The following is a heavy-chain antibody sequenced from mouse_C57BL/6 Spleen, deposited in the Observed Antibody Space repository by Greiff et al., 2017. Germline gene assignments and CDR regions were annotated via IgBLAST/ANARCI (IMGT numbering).Heavy chain of an antibody. J-gene: IGHJ2*01. Sequence: VHVKQSGPVLVQPGASVKLSCKASGYTFTDYYMNWVKQSPGKSLEWIGVIHPYNGGTSYNQKFKGKATLTVDKSSSTAYMELHSLTSEDSAVSYSARGGGSSFFDYWGQGTTLTVSS. CDR2: IHPYNGGT. D-gene: IGHD1-1*01. V-gene: IGHV1-19*01. CDR1: GYTFTDYY. CDR3: ARGGGSSFFDY.